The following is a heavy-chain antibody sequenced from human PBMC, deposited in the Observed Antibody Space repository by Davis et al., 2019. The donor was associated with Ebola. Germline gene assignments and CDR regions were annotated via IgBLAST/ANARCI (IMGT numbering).Heavy chain of an antibody. J-gene: IGHJ6*03. CDR3: ARDQGGLDYYYYMDV. CDR2: TYYRSKWFV. D-gene: IGHD3-16*01. Sequence: SQTPSLTCSIPGDSLSSHTAAWNWTRQSPSTGLEWLGRTYYRSKWFVDYALSVKSRMTINSDTSKIQFSLQLSPVTAADTAVYYCARDQGGLDYYYYMDVWGKGTTVTVSS. V-gene: IGHV6-1*01. CDR1: GDSLSSHTAA.